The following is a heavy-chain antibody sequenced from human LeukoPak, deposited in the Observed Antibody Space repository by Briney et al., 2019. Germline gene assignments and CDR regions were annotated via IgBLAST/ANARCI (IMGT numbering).Heavy chain of an antibody. CDR3: ARGTSGTFKSFDY. CDR2: IYSGGST. J-gene: IGHJ4*02. D-gene: IGHD1-26*01. Sequence: TGGSLRLSCAASGFTVSSNYMSWVRRAPGKGLEWVSVIYSGGSTYYADSVKGRFTISRDNSNNTLYLQINSLRAEDTAVYYCARGTSGTFKSFDYWGQGTLVTVSS. CDR1: GFTVSSNY. V-gene: IGHV3-53*01.